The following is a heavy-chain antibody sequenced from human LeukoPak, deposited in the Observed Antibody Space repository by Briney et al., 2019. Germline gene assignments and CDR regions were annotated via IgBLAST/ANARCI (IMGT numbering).Heavy chain of an antibody. V-gene: IGHV1-18*01. J-gene: IGHJ5*02. D-gene: IGHD2-2*01. CDR1: GYTFTSYG. CDR3: ARDSTLGYCSSTSCYNWFDP. CDR2: ISAYNGNT. Sequence: GASVKVSCKASGYTFTSYGISWVRQAPGQGLEWMGWISAYNGNTNYAQKLQGRVTMTTDTSTSTAYMELRSLRSDDTAVYYCARDSTLGYCSSTSCYNWFDPWGQGTLVTVSS.